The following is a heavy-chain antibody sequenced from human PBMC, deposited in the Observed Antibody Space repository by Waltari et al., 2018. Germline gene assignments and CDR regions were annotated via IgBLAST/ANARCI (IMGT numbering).Heavy chain of an antibody. V-gene: IGHV5-51*01. Sequence: EVQLVQSGAEVKKPGESLKISCKVSGLTFTKNWIAWVRQMPGKGLEWVGMIYPGDSDISYSPSLQGQVTISVDESINTAFLQWTSLKASDTAIYFCARQTAAVDPFDYWGQGTLVTVSS. J-gene: IGHJ4*02. CDR2: IYPGDSDI. CDR3: ARQTAAVDPFDY. CDR1: GLTFTKNW. D-gene: IGHD2-15*01.